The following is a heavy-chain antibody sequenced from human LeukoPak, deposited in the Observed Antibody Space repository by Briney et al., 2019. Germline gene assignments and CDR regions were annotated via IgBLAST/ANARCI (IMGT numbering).Heavy chain of an antibody. J-gene: IGHJ4*02. CDR2: INTDGRIT. Sequence: GGSLGLSCVASGFSFRNYAIHWVRQAPGKGLEYVSVINTDGRITYYANSVKGRFTISRDNSKNTVYLQMGSLRGEDMAVYYCTRDGGSFCDFDYWGQGALVTVSS. V-gene: IGHV3-64*01. D-gene: IGHD1-26*01. CDR1: GFSFRNYA. CDR3: TRDGGSFCDFDY.